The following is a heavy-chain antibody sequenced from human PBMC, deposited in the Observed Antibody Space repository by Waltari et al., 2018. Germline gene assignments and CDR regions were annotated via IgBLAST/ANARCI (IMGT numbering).Heavy chain of an antibody. V-gene: IGHV3-23*01. D-gene: IGHD6-25*01. Sequence: EVQLLESGGGLVQPGGSLRLSCAASGFTFSSSAMRWVRQAPGKGLEWVSAISGSGGSTYYADSVKGRFTISRDNSKNTLYLQMNSLRAEDTAVYYCAKSGRELRSTFDIWGQGTMVTVSS. CDR3: AKSGRELRSTFDI. CDR1: GFTFSSSA. CDR2: ISGSGGST. J-gene: IGHJ3*02.